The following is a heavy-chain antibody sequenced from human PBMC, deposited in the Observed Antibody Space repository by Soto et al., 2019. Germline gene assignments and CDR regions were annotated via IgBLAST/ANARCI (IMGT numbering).Heavy chain of an antibody. Sequence: QVQLVQSGAEVKKPGSSVKVSCKASGGTFSSYAISWVRQAPGQGLEWMGGIIPIFGTANYAQKFQGRVTITADESTSTAYMALRSLRSEDKAVYYCARESRYCSGGSCYFLPGIDYWGQGTLVTVSS. J-gene: IGHJ4*02. V-gene: IGHV1-69*12. CDR2: IIPIFGTA. D-gene: IGHD2-15*01. CDR1: GGTFSSYA. CDR3: ARESRYCSGGSCYFLPGIDY.